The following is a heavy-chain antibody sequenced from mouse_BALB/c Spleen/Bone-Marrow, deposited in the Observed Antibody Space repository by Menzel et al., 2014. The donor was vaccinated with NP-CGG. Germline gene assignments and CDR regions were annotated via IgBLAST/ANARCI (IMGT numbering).Heavy chain of an antibody. J-gene: IGHJ4*01. CDR1: GYTFSSDY. V-gene: IGHV1S81*02. CDR3: TRSRRAMDY. CDR2: INPSNGGT. D-gene: IGHD2-12*01. Sequence: QVQLQQSGAELVKSGASVKLSCKASGYTFSSDYMYWVKQRPGQGLDWIGEINPSNGGTNFNEKFKSKATLTVDKSSSTAYMQLSSLTSEDSAVYYCTRSRRAMDYWGQGTSVTVSS.